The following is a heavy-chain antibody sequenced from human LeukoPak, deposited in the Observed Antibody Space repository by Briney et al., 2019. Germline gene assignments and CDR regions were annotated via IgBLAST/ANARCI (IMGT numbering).Heavy chain of an antibody. V-gene: IGHV1-8*02. CDR2: MNPNSGNT. Sequence: ASVKVSCKTSGYTFTSYDINWVRQATGQGLEWMGWMNPNSGNTGYAQKFQGRVTMTRNTSITTAYMDLSSLTSEDTAVYYCEIGKLASRRGSWFDPWGQGTLVTVSS. D-gene: IGHD6-6*01. J-gene: IGHJ5*02. CDR3: EIGKLASRRGSWFDP. CDR1: GYTFTSYD.